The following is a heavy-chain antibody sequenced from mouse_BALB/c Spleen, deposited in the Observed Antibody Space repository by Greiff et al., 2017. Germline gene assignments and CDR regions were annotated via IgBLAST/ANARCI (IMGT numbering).Heavy chain of an antibody. CDR2: INPYNDGT. J-gene: IGHJ2*01. CDR3: ARAGTDYYFDY. CDR1: GYTFTSYV. D-gene: IGHD4-1*01. V-gene: IGHV1-14*01. Sequence: EVQLQESGPELVKPGASVKMSCKASGYTFTSYVMHWVKQKPGQGLEWIGYINPYNDGTKYNEKFKGKATLTSDKSSSTAYMELSSLTSEDSAVYYCARAGTDYYFDYWGQGTTLTVSS.